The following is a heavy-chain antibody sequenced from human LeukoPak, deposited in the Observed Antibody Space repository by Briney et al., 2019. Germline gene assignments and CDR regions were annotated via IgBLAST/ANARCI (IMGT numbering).Heavy chain of an antibody. Sequence: SETLSLTCTVSGGSISSYYWSWIRQPPGKGLEWIGYIYYSGSTNYNPSLKSRVTMSVDTSKNQFSLKLSSVTAADTAVYYCARGRYGSGGYFFDYWAGEPWSPSPQ. V-gene: IGHV4-59*12. CDR3: ARGRYGSGGYFFDY. J-gene: IGHJ4*02. CDR1: GGSISSYY. D-gene: IGHD3-10*01. CDR2: IYYSGST.